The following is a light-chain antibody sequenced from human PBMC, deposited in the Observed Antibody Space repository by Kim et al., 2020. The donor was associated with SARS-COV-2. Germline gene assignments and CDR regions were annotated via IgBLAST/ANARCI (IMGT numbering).Light chain of an antibody. CDR3: QVWDTDTDDYV. CDR2: YDS. CDR1: NIGGHS. Sequence: SYGLTQPPSVSVAPGQTARITCGGNNIGGHSVHWYQQKPGQAPVLVIYYDSDRPSGIPERFSGSKAATTATLTISRVEAGDEADYYCQVWDTDTDDYVFG. V-gene: IGLV3-21*01. J-gene: IGLJ1*01.